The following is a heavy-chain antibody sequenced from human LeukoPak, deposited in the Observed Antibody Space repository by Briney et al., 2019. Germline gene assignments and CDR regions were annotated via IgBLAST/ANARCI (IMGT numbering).Heavy chain of an antibody. D-gene: IGHD1-1*01. CDR1: GFTFSSYA. CDR3: AKVQLEFIAPPGAFDI. J-gene: IGHJ3*02. V-gene: IGHV3-23*01. CDR2: ISGSGGST. Sequence: GGSLRLSCAASGFTFSSYAMSWVRQAPGKGLEWVSAISGSGGSTYYADSVKGRFTISRDNSKNTLYLQMNSLRAEDTAVYYCAKVQLEFIAPPGAFDIWGQGTMVTVSS.